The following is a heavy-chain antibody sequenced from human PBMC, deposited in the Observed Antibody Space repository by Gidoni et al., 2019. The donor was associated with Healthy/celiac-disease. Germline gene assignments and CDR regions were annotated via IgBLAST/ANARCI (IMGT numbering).Heavy chain of an antibody. Sequence: QVQLPESGPGLVKPSQTLSLTCTVSGGPISSGGYYWSWIRQHPGKGLEWIGYIYYSGSTYYNPSLKSRVTISVDTSKNQFSLKLSSVTAADTAVYYCARAYSEYYDSSGGSSYYFDYWGQGTLVTVSS. CDR1: GGPISSGGYY. D-gene: IGHD3-22*01. CDR3: ARAYSEYYDSSGGSSYYFDY. CDR2: IYYSGST. J-gene: IGHJ4*02. V-gene: IGHV4-31*03.